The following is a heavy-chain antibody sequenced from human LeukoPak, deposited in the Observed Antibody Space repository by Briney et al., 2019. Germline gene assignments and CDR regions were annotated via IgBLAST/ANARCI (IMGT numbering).Heavy chain of an antibody. CDR2: IYYSGTT. Sequence: SETLSLTCTVSGGSISSYYWSWIRQPPGKGLDCIGYIYYSGTTNYNPSLKSRVTISLDTSKNQFSLKLTSVTAADTAVYYCARSDSGWSLFYFDYWGQGTLVTVSS. CDR3: ARSDSGWSLFYFDY. J-gene: IGHJ4*02. CDR1: GGSISSYY. D-gene: IGHD6-19*01. V-gene: IGHV4-59*01.